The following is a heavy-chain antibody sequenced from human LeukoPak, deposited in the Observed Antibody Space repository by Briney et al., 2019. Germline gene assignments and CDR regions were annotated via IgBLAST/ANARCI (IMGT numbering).Heavy chain of an antibody. CDR3: AKGITFGGVIVPDFDY. V-gene: IGHV3-9*01. CDR2: ISWNSGRI. D-gene: IGHD3-16*02. CDR1: GFTFDDYA. Sequence: PGGSLRLSCAASGFTFDDYAMHWVRQAPGKGLEWVSGISWNSGRIAYADSVKGRFTISRDNAKNSLYLQMNSLRTEDTAFYYCAKGITFGGVIVPDFDYWGQGTLVTVSS. J-gene: IGHJ4*02.